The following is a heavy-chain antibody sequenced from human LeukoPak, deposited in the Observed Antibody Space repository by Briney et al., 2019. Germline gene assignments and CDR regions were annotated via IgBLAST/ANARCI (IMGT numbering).Heavy chain of an antibody. Sequence: PGGSLRLSCAAPGFTFSSYGMHWVRQAPGKGLEWVAVISYDGSNKYYADSVKGRFTISRDNSKNTLYLQMNSLRAEDTAVYYCAKGTRGVIILNFDYWGQGTLVTVSS. CDR3: AKGTRGVIILNFDY. J-gene: IGHJ4*02. CDR1: GFTFSSYG. V-gene: IGHV3-30*18. CDR2: ISYDGSNK. D-gene: IGHD3-10*01.